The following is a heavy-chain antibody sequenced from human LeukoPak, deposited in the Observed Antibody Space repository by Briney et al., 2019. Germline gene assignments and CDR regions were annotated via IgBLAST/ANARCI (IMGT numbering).Heavy chain of an antibody. D-gene: IGHD3-22*01. CDR3: ARVSVKDYYDSSGSFDY. Sequence: GASVKVSCKASGGTFSSYAISWVRQAPGQGLEWMGGIIPIFGTANYAQKLQGRVTITADKSTSTAYMELSSLRSEDTAVYYCARVSVKDYYDSSGSFDYWGQGTLVTVSS. CDR1: GGTFSSYA. V-gene: IGHV1-69*06. J-gene: IGHJ4*02. CDR2: IIPIFGTA.